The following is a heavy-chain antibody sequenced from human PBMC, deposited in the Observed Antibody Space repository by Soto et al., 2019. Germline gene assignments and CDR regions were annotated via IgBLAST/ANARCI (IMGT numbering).Heavy chain of an antibody. CDR1: DDSIRSRNW. CDR2: IYHSGST. D-gene: IGHD6-19*01. CDR3: ARVAVAGTRVDY. Sequence: PSATLSLTCAVSDDSIRSRNWWSWVRQPPGKGLEWIGEIYHSGSTNYNPSLKSRVTISVDKSKNQFSLKLSSVTAADTAVYYCARVAVAGTRVDYWGQGTLVTVS. V-gene: IGHV4-4*02. J-gene: IGHJ4*02.